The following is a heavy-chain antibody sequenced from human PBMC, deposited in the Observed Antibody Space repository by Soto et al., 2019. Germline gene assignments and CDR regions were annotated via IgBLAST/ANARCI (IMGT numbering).Heavy chain of an antibody. CDR3: TVGSCSGGRGHWDDSFET. V-gene: IGHV3-15*01. J-gene: IGHJ3*02. CDR1: GFTFSNAW. CDR2: IKSKTNGGTT. Sequence: EVQMVEPGGGLVKPGGSLRLSCAVSGFTFSNAWMTWVRQAPGKGLEWVGGIKSKTNGGTTDYAEPVKGRFTISKDDSEPTLYVQMDSLKAHETAVYYCTVGSCSGGRGHWDDSFETWGQGTMVTVSS. D-gene: IGHD2-15*01.